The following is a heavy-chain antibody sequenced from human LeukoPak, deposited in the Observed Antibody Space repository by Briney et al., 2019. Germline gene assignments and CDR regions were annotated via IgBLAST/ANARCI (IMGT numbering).Heavy chain of an antibody. CDR2: INQDGSKE. CDR3: ARGTDIVVVVAATTSYYFDY. J-gene: IGHJ4*02. D-gene: IGHD2-15*01. V-gene: IGHV3-7*01. CDR1: GFTFRSYW. Sequence: PGGSLRLSCAASGFTFRSYWMTWVRQAPGKGLEWVANINQDGSKEYYLDSVKGRFTISRDNAKNSLYLQMNSLRAEDTAVYYCARGTDIVVVVAATTSYYFDYWGQGTLVTVSS.